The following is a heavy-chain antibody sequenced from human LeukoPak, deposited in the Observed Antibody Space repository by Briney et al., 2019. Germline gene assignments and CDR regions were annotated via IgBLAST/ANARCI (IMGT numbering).Heavy chain of an antibody. CDR3: AKLGGGGYFGY. V-gene: IGHV3-7*03. D-gene: IGHD2-15*01. Sequence: PGGSLRLSCAASGFTFSSYWMSWVRQAPGKGLEWVANIKQDGSEKYYVDSVKGRFTISRDNAKNSLYLQMNSLRAEDTALYYCAKLGGGGYFGYWGQGTLVTVSS. CDR2: IKQDGSEK. CDR1: GFTFSSYW. J-gene: IGHJ4*02.